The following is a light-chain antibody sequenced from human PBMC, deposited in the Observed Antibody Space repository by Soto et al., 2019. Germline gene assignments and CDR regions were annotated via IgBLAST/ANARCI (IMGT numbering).Light chain of an antibody. CDR1: SSDVCGYNY. CDR2: EVS. Sequence: QSVLTQPASVSGSPGQSITISCTGSSSDVCGYNYVSWYQQHPGKAPKLMIYEVSNRPSGVSNRFSGSKSGISASLAITGLQAEDEADYYCQSYESSSLSGYVFGSGTKVTVL. J-gene: IGLJ1*01. V-gene: IGLV2-14*01. CDR3: QSYESSSLSGYV.